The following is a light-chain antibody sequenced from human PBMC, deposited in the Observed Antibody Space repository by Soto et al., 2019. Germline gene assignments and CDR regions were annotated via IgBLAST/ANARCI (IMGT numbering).Light chain of an antibody. V-gene: IGLV1-40*01. Sequence: QSVLTQSPSVSGAPGQRVTISCTGSSSNIGADFDAHWYQQVPGTAPKLLIYGNNNRPSGVPDRFSGSKSGTSASLAISGLQAEDEADYYCQSYDGSLSGSVFGGGTKLTVL. CDR1: SSNIGADFD. CDR2: GNN. J-gene: IGLJ3*02. CDR3: QSYDGSLSGSV.